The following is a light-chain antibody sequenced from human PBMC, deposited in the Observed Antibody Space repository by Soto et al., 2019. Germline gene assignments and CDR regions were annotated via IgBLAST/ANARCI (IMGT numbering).Light chain of an antibody. CDR2: DVS. CDR3: SSYTSSSTRV. CDR1: SSDVGGYNY. Sequence: QSALTQPASVSGSPGQSITISCTGTSSDVGGYNYVSWYQQHPGKAPKLMIDDVSNRPSGVSNRFSGSKSGNTASLTISGLQAEDEADYYFSSYTSSSTRVFGTGTKLTVL. J-gene: IGLJ1*01. V-gene: IGLV2-14*01.